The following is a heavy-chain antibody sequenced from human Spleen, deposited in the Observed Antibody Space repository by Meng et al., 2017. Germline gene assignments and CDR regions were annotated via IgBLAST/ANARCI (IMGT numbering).Heavy chain of an antibody. D-gene: IGHD3-10*01. CDR3: ARDNNAWKLWFAELTYPDF. Sequence: ASVKVSCKPSGYNFPDYYIHWVRQAPGQGLEWMGRIDPKNGDTHYAQKFQGRVTMTGDTSISTAYMDLSGLRSDDTAVYYCARDNNAWKLWFAELTYPDFWGQGTLVTGSS. V-gene: IGHV1-2*06. J-gene: IGHJ4*02. CDR1: GYNFPDYY. CDR2: IDPKNGDT.